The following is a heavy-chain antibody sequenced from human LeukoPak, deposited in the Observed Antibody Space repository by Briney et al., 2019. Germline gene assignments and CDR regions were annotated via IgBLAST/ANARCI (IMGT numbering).Heavy chain of an antibody. J-gene: IGHJ6*02. CDR1: GYSFTSYW. D-gene: IGHD1-14*01. CDR3: ARRGTFSGMDV. V-gene: IGHV5-51*01. CDR2: IYPGDSDI. Sequence: GESLKISCKGSGYSFTSYWIDWVRQMPGRGLERMGVIYPGDSDIRYSPSFQGQVTISADKSISTAYLQWSSLKASDTAMYYCARRGTFSGMDVWGQGTTVTVSS.